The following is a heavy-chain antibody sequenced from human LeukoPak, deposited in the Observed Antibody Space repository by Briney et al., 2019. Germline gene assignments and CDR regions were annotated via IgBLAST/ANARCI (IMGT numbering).Heavy chain of an antibody. CDR3: AKDLTVLRYYFDY. CDR2: ISYDGSNK. J-gene: IGHJ4*02. V-gene: IGHV3-30*18. CDR1: GFTFSSYG. Sequence: GRSLRLSCAASGFTFSSYGMHWVRQAPGKGLEWVAVISYDGSNKYYADSVKGRFTISRDNSKNTLYLQMNSLRAEDTAVYYCAKDLTVLRYYFDYWGQGTLVTVSS. D-gene: IGHD2-8*02.